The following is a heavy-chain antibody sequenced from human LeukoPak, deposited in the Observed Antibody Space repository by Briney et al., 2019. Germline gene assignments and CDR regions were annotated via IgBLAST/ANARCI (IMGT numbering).Heavy chain of an antibody. V-gene: IGHV3-64D*06. Sequence: GGSLRLSCSASGFTFSSYAMHWVRQAPGEGLEYVSAISSSGGSTYYADSVKGRFTISRDNSKNTLYLQMSSLRAEDTAVYYCVKGGGYYYGSGSPAWGQGTLVTVSS. J-gene: IGHJ5*02. CDR2: ISSSGGST. CDR1: GFTFSSYA. D-gene: IGHD3-10*01. CDR3: VKGGGYYYGSGSPA.